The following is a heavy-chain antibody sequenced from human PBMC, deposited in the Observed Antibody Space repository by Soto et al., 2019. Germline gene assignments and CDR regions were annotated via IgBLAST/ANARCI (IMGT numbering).Heavy chain of an antibody. V-gene: IGHV4-31*03. J-gene: IGHJ5*02. Sequence: QVQLQESGPGLVKPSQTLSLTCTVSSGSISSGAYYWSWIRQHPGKGLGWIGYIYYRGSTYYNPDFRSRVTISLDKPKNLFSLRLNSLTAADTAVYYCASGGPSVTAVGWWFDPWGQGTLVTVSS. D-gene: IGHD3-16*01. CDR1: SGSISSGAYY. CDR2: IYYRGST. CDR3: ASGGPSVTAVGWWFDP.